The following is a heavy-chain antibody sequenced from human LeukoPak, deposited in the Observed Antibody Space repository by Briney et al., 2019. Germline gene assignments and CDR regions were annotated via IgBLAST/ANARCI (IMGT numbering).Heavy chain of an antibody. Sequence: ASVKVSCKASGYTFTSYYMHWVRQAPGQGLEWMGIINPSRDTTTYVQQFQDRVTMTRDTSTNTVYMELNSLRSQDTAVYYCARDAYNHQTYYDFWSGYYSTRWFDPWGQGTLVTVSS. D-gene: IGHD3-3*01. J-gene: IGHJ5*02. CDR3: ARDAYNHQTYYDFWSGYYSTRWFDP. V-gene: IGHV1-46*01. CDR2: INPSRDTT. CDR1: GYTFTSYY.